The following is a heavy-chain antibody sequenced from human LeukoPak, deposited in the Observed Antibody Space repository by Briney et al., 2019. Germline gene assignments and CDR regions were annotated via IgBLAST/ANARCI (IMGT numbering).Heavy chain of an antibody. V-gene: IGHV3-23*01. D-gene: IGHD5-24*01. J-gene: IGHJ4*02. CDR3: AKGGPQFFDY. CDR1: GFTFSDYA. Sequence: PGGSLRLSCAVSGFTFSDYAMSWVRQAPGKGLEWVSTISGSGGSTYSADSVEGRFTISRDNSRNTLYLQMNSLRAEDTAIYYCAKGGPQFFDYWGQGTLVTVSS. CDR2: ISGSGGST.